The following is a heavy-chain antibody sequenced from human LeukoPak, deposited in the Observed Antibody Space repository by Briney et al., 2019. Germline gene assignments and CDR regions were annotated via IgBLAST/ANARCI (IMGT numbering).Heavy chain of an antibody. CDR1: GFTFSSYA. D-gene: IGHD3-9*01. V-gene: IGHV3-64*01. Sequence: PGGSLRLSCAASGFTFSSYAMHWVRQAPGKGLEYVSAISSNGGSTYYANSVKGRFTISRDNSKNTLYLQMGSLRAEDMAVYYCARDRYAILTGYHWFDPWGQGTLVTVSS. CDR2: ISSNGGST. J-gene: IGHJ5*02. CDR3: ARDRYAILTGYHWFDP.